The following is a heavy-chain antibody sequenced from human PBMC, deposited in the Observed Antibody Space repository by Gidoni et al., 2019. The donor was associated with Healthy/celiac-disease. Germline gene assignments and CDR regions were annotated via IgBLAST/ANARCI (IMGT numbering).Heavy chain of an antibody. D-gene: IGHD3-22*01. J-gene: IGHJ3*02. Sequence: QVQLVQSGAEVKKPGSSVKVSCKASGGTFSSYAISWVRQAPGQGLEWMGGIIPIFGTANDAQKFQGRVTITADKSTSTAYMELSSLRSEDTAVYYCARVWYYYDSSGSTGAFDIWGQGTMVTVSS. CDR3: ARVWYYYDSSGSTGAFDI. CDR2: IIPIFGTA. V-gene: IGHV1-69*06. CDR1: GGTFSSYA.